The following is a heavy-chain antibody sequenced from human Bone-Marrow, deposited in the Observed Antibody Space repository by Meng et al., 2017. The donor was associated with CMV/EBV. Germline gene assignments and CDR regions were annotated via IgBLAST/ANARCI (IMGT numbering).Heavy chain of an antibody. J-gene: IGHJ4*02. Sequence: GEPLKISCAASGFTSSSYAMIWVRHTPGKGLEWLSFLTSSRTLIYQADSVDGRFTVSRDNAKTSLYLQMNSLRAEDTAIYYCARDTDHSHGGSGRCLDYWGQGTLVTVSS. D-gene: IGHD3-10*01. V-gene: IGHV3-21*01. CDR1: GFTSSSYA. CDR2: LTSSRTLI. CDR3: ARDTDHSHGGSGRCLDY.